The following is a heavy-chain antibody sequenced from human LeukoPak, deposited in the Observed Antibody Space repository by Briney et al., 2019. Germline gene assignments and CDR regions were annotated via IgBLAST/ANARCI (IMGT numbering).Heavy chain of an antibody. D-gene: IGHD3-22*01. CDR2: VIPILGIA. Sequence: SVKVSCKASGGTFSSYAISWVRQAPGQGLEWMGRVIPILGIANYAQKFQGRVTITADKSTSTAYMELSSLRSEDTAVYYCARVGVSAYYYDSSGYPPDYWGQGTLVTVSS. CDR1: GGTFSSYA. CDR3: ARVGVSAYYYDSSGYPPDY. J-gene: IGHJ4*02. V-gene: IGHV1-69*04.